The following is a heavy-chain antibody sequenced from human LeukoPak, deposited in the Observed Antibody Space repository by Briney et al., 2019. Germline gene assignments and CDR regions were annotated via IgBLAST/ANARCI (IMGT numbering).Heavy chain of an antibody. J-gene: IGHJ5*02. CDR2: INPNSGGT. V-gene: IGHV1-2*02. CDR3: ARGKQLGRNNWFDP. D-gene: IGHD6-6*01. Sequence: GASVKVSCKASGYTFTGYYMHWVRQAPGQGLEWMGWINPNSGGTNYAQKFQGRVTMTRDTSISTAYMELSRLRSDDTAVYYCARGKQLGRNNWFDPWGQGTLVTVSS. CDR1: GYTFTGYY.